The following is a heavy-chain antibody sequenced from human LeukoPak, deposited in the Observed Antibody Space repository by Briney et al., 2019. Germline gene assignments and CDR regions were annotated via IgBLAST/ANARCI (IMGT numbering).Heavy chain of an antibody. V-gene: IGHV3-23*01. CDR1: GFTFSSYA. J-gene: IGHJ6*02. CDR2: ISGSGGST. D-gene: IGHD3-10*01. CDR3: ARGFMESRSMDV. Sequence: GGSLRPSCAASGFTFSSYAMSWVRQAPGKGLEWVSAISGSGGSTYYADSVKGRFTISRDNSKNTLYLQMNSLRAEDTAVYYCARGFMESRSMDVWGQGTTVTVSS.